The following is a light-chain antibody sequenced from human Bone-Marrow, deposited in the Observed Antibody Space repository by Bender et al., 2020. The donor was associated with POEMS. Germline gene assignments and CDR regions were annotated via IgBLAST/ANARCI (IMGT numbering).Light chain of an antibody. V-gene: IGLV2-23*02. CDR3: CSYTGSTDFDV. Sequence: QSALTQPASVSGSPGQSITIPCTGTRSDVGSYNLVSWYQQHPGKAPTLIIYEVSKRPSGISSRFSGSKFGNTASLTISGRQAEDEADYYCCSYTGSTDFDVFGTGTNVTVL. CDR2: EVS. J-gene: IGLJ1*01. CDR1: RSDVGSYNL.